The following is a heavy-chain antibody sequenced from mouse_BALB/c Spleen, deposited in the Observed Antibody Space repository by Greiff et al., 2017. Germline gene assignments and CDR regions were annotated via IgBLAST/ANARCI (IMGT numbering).Heavy chain of an antibody. V-gene: IGHV1-80*01. J-gene: IGHJ4*01. CDR3: ARREVTTATAMDY. Sequence: QVQLKESGAELVRPGSSVKISCKASGYAFSSYWMNWVKQRPGQGLEWIGQIYPGDGDTNYNGKFKGKATLTADKSSSTAYMQLSSLTSEDSAVYFCARREVTTATAMDYWGQGTSVTVSS. CDR2: IYPGDGDT. D-gene: IGHD1-2*01. CDR1: GYAFSSYW.